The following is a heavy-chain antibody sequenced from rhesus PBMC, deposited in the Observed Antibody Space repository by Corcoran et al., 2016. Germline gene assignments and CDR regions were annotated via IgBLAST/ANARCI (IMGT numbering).Heavy chain of an antibody. CDR1: GYSIRSGYG. Sequence: QLQLQESGPGLVKPSETLSLTCAVSGYSIRSGYGWSWIRHPPGKGLEGIGYISYSGSTSYNPSLKSRVTMSRETSKTQFSRKLSSVTAADTAVYYCARARGIAAEGDACDFWGQGLRVTVSS. CDR3: ARARGIAAEGDACDF. V-gene: IGHV4-122*02. CDR2: ISYSGST. D-gene: IGHD6-25*01. J-gene: IGHJ3*01.